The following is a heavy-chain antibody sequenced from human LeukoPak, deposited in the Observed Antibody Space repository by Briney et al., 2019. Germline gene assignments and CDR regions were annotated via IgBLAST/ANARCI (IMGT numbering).Heavy chain of an antibody. CDR1: RGSIVGYF. V-gene: IGHV4-59*01. Sequence: SETLSLTCTVSRGSIVGYFWTWVRQPPGKGLECIGNIRFSGATSYNPSLESRVTISVDSSKSQIFLNPRSVTTADTAVYYCARGNGWHDYWGQGTLVTVSS. J-gene: IGHJ4*02. CDR3: ARGNGWHDY. D-gene: IGHD6-19*01. CDR2: IRFSGAT.